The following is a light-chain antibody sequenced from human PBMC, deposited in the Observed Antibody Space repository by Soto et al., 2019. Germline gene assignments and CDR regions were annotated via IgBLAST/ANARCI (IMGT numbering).Light chain of an antibody. J-gene: IGLJ1*01. CDR1: TSDVGAYNL. CDR3: CSYAGSATYV. CDR2: EGT. Sequence: QSVLTQPASVPGSPGQSLTISCTGTTSDVGAYNLVSWYQHHPGKAPKLIIYEGTKRPSGVSYRFSGSKSGASASLTISGLQAEDEADYFCCSYAGSATYVFGPGTKVTVL. V-gene: IGLV2-23*01.